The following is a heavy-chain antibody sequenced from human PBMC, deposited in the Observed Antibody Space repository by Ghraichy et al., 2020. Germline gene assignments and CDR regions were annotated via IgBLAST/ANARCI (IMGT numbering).Heavy chain of an antibody. J-gene: IGHJ6*02. D-gene: IGHD6-13*01. CDR3: AREGSDTTSWSYSYYYYGMDV. CDR1: GGSISSGGFY. V-gene: IGHV4-61*02. Sequence: SETLSLTCTVSGGSISSGGFYWSWIRQPAGKGLEWIGRNYISGRTNYNPSLKSHVTISAYTSKNQISLKMSSVTPADTAVYYCAREGSDTTSWSYSYYYYGMDVWGQGTTVTVSS. CDR2: NYISGRT.